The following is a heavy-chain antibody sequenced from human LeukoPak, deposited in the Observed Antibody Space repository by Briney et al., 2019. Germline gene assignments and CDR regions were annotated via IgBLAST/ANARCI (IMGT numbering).Heavy chain of an antibody. V-gene: IGHV3-74*01. CDR2: INSDGSST. CDR1: GFTFSSYW. CDR3: TRRAAAGTGFDY. Sequence: GGSLRLSCAASGFTFSSYWMHWVRQAPGKGLVWVSRINSDGSSTSYADSVKGRFTISRDNAKNTLYLQINSLRAEDTAVYYCTRRAAAGTGFDYWGQGTLVTVSS. J-gene: IGHJ4*02. D-gene: IGHD6-13*01.